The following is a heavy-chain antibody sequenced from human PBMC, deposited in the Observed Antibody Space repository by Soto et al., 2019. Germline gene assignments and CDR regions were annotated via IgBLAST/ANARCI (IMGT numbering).Heavy chain of an antibody. V-gene: IGHV3-74*01. Sequence: EVQLVESGGGLVQPGGSLRLSCAASGFTFTRDWMHWVRQAPGKGLEWVSRVNTDESTKNYADSVKGRFTISRDNAKNALYLQMNSINGEDADISVWARGAFVTSYQGYWGQGTLVTVSP. CDR1: GFTFTRDW. J-gene: IGHJ4*02. D-gene: IGHD3-3*02. CDR3: ARGAFVTSYQGY. CDR2: VNTDESTK.